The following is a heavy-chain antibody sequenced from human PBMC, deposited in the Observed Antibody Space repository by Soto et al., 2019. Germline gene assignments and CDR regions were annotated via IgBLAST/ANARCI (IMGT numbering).Heavy chain of an antibody. CDR1: GYTFTSYG. D-gene: IGHD3-16*01. V-gene: IGHV1-18*04. Sequence: QVPLVQSGAEVKKPGASVKVSCKASGYTFTSYGISWVRQAPGQGLEWMGWISAYNGNTNYAQKLQGRVTMTTDTTTSTAYMELRSLRSDDTAVYYCASEEEYGGVGWFGPWGQGTLVTVSS. J-gene: IGHJ5*02. CDR2: ISAYNGNT. CDR3: ASEEEYGGVGWFGP.